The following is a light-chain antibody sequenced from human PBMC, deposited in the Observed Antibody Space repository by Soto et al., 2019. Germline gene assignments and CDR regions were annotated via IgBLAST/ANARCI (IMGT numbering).Light chain of an antibody. CDR2: SAN. CDR1: SSNIGSNY. CDR3: AAWDDSLSGPV. J-gene: IGLJ2*01. V-gene: IGLV1-47*02. Sequence: QSVLTQPPSASGTPGQRVTISCSGSSSNIGSNYVYWYQQLPGTAPKLLIYSANQRPSGVPDRFSGSKSGTSASLAIRGLRSEDEADYYCAAWDDSLSGPVFGGGTKLTVL.